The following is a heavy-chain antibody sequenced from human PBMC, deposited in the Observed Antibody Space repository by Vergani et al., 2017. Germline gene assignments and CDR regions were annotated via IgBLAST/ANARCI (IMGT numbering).Heavy chain of an antibody. V-gene: IGHV3-33*01. CDR1: GFTFNQYG. Sequence: QVQLVESGGGVAQPGRSLRLSCAASGFTFNQYGMHWVRQATGKGLEWVAVTWYDGNNKQYADSVKGRFTISRDNSKSTMYLQMNSLRDEYTGVYYCARDLRLLYNRFDPWGQGTLVTVSS. CDR3: ARDLRLLYNRFDP. D-gene: IGHD1-14*01. J-gene: IGHJ5*02. CDR2: TWYDGNNK.